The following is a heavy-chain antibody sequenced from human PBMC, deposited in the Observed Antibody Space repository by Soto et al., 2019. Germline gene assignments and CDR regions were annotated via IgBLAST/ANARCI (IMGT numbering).Heavy chain of an antibody. CDR2: LVGSGADI. CDR3: AKDVIANNGVWEPFDM. D-gene: IGHD2-8*01. V-gene: IGHV3-23*01. J-gene: IGHJ3*02. Sequence: EVQLLESGGGLVQPGGSLRLSCAASGFNFPAYAMNWVRQAPGKGLQWVSGLVGSGADINYADSVRGRFTVSRDNSRNTLYMQMNSVRDEDTAVYYCAKDVIANNGVWEPFDMWGRGTKVTVSS. CDR1: GFNFPAYA.